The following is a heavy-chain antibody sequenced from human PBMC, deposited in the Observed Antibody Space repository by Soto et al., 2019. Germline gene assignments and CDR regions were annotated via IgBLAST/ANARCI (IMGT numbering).Heavy chain of an antibody. CDR2: ISSSSCNI. CDR1: GFRFSDYS. Sequence: GGSLRLSCAASGFRFSDYSMNWVRQAPGRGLEWVSSISSSSCNIYYADSVKGRFTISRDNAKNSLYLQMNSLRAEDTAVYYCARDPEYSSSSVFDYWGQGTLVTVSS. J-gene: IGHJ4*02. CDR3: ARDPEYSSSSVFDY. V-gene: IGHV3-21*01. D-gene: IGHD6-6*01.